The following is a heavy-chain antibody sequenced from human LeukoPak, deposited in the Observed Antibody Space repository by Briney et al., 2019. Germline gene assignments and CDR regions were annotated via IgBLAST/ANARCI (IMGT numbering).Heavy chain of an antibody. D-gene: IGHD2-2*01. V-gene: IGHV3-72*01. Sequence: PGGSLRLSCAASGFTFSDHYMDWVRQALGKGLEWVGRTRNKANSYTTEYAASVKGRFTISRADSENSLYLQMNSLKTEDTAVYYCARVRYCSSTTCRGAFDIWGQGTMVTVSS. CDR3: ARVRYCSSTTCRGAFDI. CDR2: TRNKANSYTT. CDR1: GFTFSDHY. J-gene: IGHJ3*02.